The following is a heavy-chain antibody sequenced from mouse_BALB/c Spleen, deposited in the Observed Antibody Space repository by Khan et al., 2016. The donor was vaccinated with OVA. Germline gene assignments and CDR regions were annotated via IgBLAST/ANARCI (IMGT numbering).Heavy chain of an antibody. V-gene: IGHV2-6-5*01. J-gene: IGHJ4*01. Sequence: VQLQESGPGLVAPSQSLSITCPVSGFSLTDYAVSWIRQPPGKGLEWLGVIWVSGCKYYNSVLKPRLSISKDNFKSQVFLMMNSLQADDTAMYYCARDPPYYSMDYWGQGTSVTVSA. CDR3: ARDPPYYSMDY. CDR2: IWVSGCK. CDR1: GFSLTDYA.